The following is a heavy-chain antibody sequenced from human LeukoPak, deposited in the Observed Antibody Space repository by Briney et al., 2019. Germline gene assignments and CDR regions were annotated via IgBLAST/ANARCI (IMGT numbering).Heavy chain of an antibody. Sequence: SETLSLTCAVYGGSFSGYYWSWIRQPPGKGLEWIGEINHSGSTNYNPTLKSRVTISVDTSKNQFSLKLSSVTAADTAVYYCAGAPFSGHGEAFDIWGQGTMVTVSS. CDR3: AGAPFSGHGEAFDI. D-gene: IGHD2-15*01. CDR1: GGSFSGYY. V-gene: IGHV4-34*01. CDR2: INHSGST. J-gene: IGHJ3*02.